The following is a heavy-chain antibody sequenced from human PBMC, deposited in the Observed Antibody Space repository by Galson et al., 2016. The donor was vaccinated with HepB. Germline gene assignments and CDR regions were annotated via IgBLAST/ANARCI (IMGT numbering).Heavy chain of an antibody. CDR2: IFYSGGT. J-gene: IGHJ3*01. CDR3: ARLYCSSNRCTSFGV. CDR1: GGSISSYY. Sequence: SETLSLTCNVSGGSISSYYWSWIRQPPGKGLEWIGYIFYSGGTKYKPSLKSRATISVDTSKNKVSLKLSSVTAADTAVDYCARLYCSSNRCTSFGVWGQGTMVTVSS. V-gene: IGHV4-59*08. D-gene: IGHD2-2*01.